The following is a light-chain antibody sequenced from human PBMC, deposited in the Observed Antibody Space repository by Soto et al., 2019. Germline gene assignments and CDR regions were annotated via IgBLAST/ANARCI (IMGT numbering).Light chain of an antibody. CDR3: RQANSFPHT. CDR1: QGIGSW. Sequence: DIQMTQSPSSVSASVGDRVTITCRASQGIGSWLAWYQQKPGKAPNLLIYDASKLRSGVPSRFSGSGSGTDFSLTISRLQPEDFATYYCRQANSFPHTFGGGTKVEI. CDR2: DAS. J-gene: IGKJ4*01. V-gene: IGKV1-12*01.